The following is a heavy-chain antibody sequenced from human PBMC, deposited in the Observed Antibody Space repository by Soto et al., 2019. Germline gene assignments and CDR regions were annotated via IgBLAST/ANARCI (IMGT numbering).Heavy chain of an antibody. J-gene: IGHJ4*02. CDR2: ISSSGSTI. Sequence: GGSLRLSCAASGFTFSDYYMSWIRQAPGKGLEWVSYISSSGSTIYYADSVKGRFTISRDNAKNSLYLQMNSLRAEDTAVYYCASPYYDSSGKTPPFDYWGQGTLLTVSS. CDR1: GFTFSDYY. CDR3: ASPYYDSSGKTPPFDY. D-gene: IGHD3-22*01. V-gene: IGHV3-11*01.